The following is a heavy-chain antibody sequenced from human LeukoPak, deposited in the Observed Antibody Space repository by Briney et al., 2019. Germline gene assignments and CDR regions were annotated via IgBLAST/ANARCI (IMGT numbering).Heavy chain of an antibody. CDR2: ISSPGSTI. V-gene: IGHV3-11*04. CDR1: GFTFSDNY. J-gene: IGHJ2*01. Sequence: GGPLRLSCAAPGFTFSDNYMSWIGQAPGKGLEWVSYISSPGSTIYYADSVKGRFTISRDNAKNSLYLQMNSLRAEDTAVYYCATTVTRRRLEWYIDLWGRGTLVTVSS. D-gene: IGHD4-17*01. CDR3: ATTVTRRRLEWYIDL.